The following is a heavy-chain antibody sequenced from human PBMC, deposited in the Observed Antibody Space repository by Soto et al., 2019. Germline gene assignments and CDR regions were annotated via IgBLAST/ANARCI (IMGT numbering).Heavy chain of an antibody. CDR3: AGQKGGRYYDSSGYYYYYYYYGMDV. V-gene: IGHV1-58*01. Sequence: ASVKVSCKASGFTFTSSAVQWVRQARGQRLEWIGWIVVGSGNTSYAQKFQERVTITRDMSTSTAYMELSSLRSEDTAVYYCAGQKGGRYYDSSGYYYYYYYYGMDVWGQGTTVTVSS. D-gene: IGHD3-22*01. CDR1: GFTFTSSA. J-gene: IGHJ6*02. CDR2: IVVGSGNT.